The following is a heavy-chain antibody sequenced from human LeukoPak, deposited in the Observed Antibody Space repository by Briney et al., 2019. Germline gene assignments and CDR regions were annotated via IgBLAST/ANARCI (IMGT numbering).Heavy chain of an antibody. D-gene: IGHD3-22*01. V-gene: IGHV1-2*02. CDR2: INPNSGGT. J-gene: IGHJ4*02. CDR1: GYTFTSYD. Sequence: ASVKVSCKASGYTFTSYDINWVRQATGQGLEWMGWINPNSGGTNYAQKFQGRVTMTRDTSISTAYMELSRLRSDDTAVYYCARDGPYNYYDSSGYPITDWGQGTLVTVSS. CDR3: ARDGPYNYYDSSGYPITD.